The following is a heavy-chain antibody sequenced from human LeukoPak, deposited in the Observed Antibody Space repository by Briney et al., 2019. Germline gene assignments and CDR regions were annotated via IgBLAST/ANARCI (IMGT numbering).Heavy chain of an antibody. D-gene: IGHD3-10*01. V-gene: IGHV4-34*01. Sequence: SETLSLTCAVYGGSFSGYYWSWIRQPPGKGLEWIGEINHSGSTNYNPSLKSRVTISVDTPKNQFSLKLSSVTAADTAVYYCARAALITMVRGVANWFDPWGQGTLVTVSS. CDR2: INHSGST. CDR3: ARAALITMVRGVANWFDP. J-gene: IGHJ5*02. CDR1: GGSFSGYY.